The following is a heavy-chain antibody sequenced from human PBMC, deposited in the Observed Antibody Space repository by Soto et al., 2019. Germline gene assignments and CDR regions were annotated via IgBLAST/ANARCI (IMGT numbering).Heavy chain of an antibody. CDR3: ARDALLVATPFDL. V-gene: IGHV3-48*02. D-gene: IGHD5-12*01. CDR1: GFTFSTYS. CDR2: VTTTSGTK. J-gene: IGHJ4*02. Sequence: ALRLSCAASGFTFSTYSMNWVRQAPGKGLEWVSYVTTTSGTKYYADPVKGRFTISRDNAKNSLYLQMNSLRNEDTAVYYCARDALLVATPFDLWGQGTPVTVSS.